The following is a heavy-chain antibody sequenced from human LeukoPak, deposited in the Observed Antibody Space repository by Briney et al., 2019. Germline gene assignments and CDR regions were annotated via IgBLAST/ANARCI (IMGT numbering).Heavy chain of an antibody. D-gene: IGHD2-2*02. CDR3: AREGSAAIPYDAFDI. J-gene: IGHJ3*02. Sequence: GGSLRLSCAASGFTFSSYWMSWVRQAPGKGLEWVANIKQDGSEKYYVDSVKGRFTISRDNAKNSLYLQMNSLRAEDTAVYYCAREGSAAIPYDAFDIWGQGTMVTVSS. CDR2: IKQDGSEK. CDR1: GFTFSSYW. V-gene: IGHV3-7*01.